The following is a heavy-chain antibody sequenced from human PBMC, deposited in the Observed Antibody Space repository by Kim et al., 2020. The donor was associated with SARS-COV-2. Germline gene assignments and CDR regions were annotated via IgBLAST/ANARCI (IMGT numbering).Heavy chain of an antibody. V-gene: IGHV1-46*01. CDR3: ARVGIAVAGTDY. J-gene: IGHJ4*02. Sequence: YAQKFQGRVTMTRDTSTSTVYMELSSLRSEDTAVYYCARVGIAVAGTDYWGQGTLVTVSS. D-gene: IGHD6-19*01.